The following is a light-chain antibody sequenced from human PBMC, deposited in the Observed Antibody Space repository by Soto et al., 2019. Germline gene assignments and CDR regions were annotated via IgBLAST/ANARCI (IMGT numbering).Light chain of an antibody. CDR2: AAS. CDR3: QQSYSTPLT. Sequence: DIQMTQSPSSLSASVGDRVTITCRASQSISSYLNWYQQKPGKAPKLLIYAASSLQSGVSSRFSGSGSGTDCTLTISRLQPEDFATYYCQQSYSTPLTFGGGNKVEIK. J-gene: IGKJ4*01. V-gene: IGKV1-39*01. CDR1: QSISSY.